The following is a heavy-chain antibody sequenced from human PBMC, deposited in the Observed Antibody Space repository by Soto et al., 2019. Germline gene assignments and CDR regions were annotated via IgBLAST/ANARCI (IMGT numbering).Heavy chain of an antibody. V-gene: IGHV3-23*01. CDR3: AKEGYSSSWPHDAFDI. Sequence: GGSLRLSCAASGFTFSSYAMSWVRQAPGKGLEWVSAISGSGGSTYYADSVKGRFTTSRDNSKNTLYLQMNSLRAEDTAVYYCAKEGYSSSWPHDAFDIWGQGTMVTVSS. CDR2: ISGSGGST. D-gene: IGHD6-13*01. CDR1: GFTFSSYA. J-gene: IGHJ3*02.